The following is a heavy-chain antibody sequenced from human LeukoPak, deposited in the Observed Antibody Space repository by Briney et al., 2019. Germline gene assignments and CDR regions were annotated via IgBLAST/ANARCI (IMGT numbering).Heavy chain of an antibody. Sequence: QPSEPLSLTCTVSGDSISSNGYYWGWIRQPPGKGLEWIGYTHYSGTTYYNPSLKSGVTMSVDTSKNQFSLKLTSVTASDTAVYYCARQTGPSSTDWFDSWGQGTLVAVSS. J-gene: IGHJ5*01. CDR2: THYSGTT. CDR3: ARQTGPSSTDWFDS. D-gene: IGHD1-1*01. V-gene: IGHV4-39*01. CDR1: GDSISSNGYY.